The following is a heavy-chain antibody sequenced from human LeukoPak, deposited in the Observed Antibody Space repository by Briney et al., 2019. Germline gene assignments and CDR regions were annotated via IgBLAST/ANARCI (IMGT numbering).Heavy chain of an antibody. D-gene: IGHD6-19*01. CDR3: ATVGVSSGWAYDAFDI. J-gene: IGHJ3*02. CDR2: FDPEDGET. CDR1: GYTLTELS. V-gene: IGHV1-24*01. Sequence: ASVKVSCKVSGYTLTELSMHWVRQAPGKGLEWMGGFDPEDGETIYAQKFQGRVTMTEDTSTDTAYMELSSLRSEDTAVYYCATVGVSSGWAYDAFDIWGQGTMVTVSS.